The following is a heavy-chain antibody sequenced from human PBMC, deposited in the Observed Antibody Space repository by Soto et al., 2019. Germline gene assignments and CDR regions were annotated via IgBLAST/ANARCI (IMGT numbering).Heavy chain of an antibody. D-gene: IGHD2-15*01. J-gene: IGHJ6*02. CDR2: ISSDNRTI. Sequence: EVQLVESGGGLIQRGGSLRLSCAASGFTFGHYSMHWVRQAPGKGPEWVSYISSDNRTINYADSVKGRFIITRDNAKKSLYLQMHSLRDEDAAVYYCAREGWPLLQSGMDVWGQGTTVTVSS. CDR3: AREGWPLLQSGMDV. V-gene: IGHV3-48*02. CDR1: GFTFGHYS.